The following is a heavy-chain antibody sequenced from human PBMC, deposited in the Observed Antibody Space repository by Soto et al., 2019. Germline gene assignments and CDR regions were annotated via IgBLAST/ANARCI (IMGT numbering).Heavy chain of an antibody. Sequence: EVQLVESGGGMVQPGGSLRLSCAASGFTVSTKYMSWVRQAPGKGLEWVSVIYSGGSTFYADSVRGRFTISRDNSMNTVNLQMNSLRAEDTAVYYCARDPWAADYWGQGPLVTVAS. V-gene: IGHV3-66*01. CDR2: IYSGGST. J-gene: IGHJ4*02. D-gene: IGHD3-16*01. CDR1: GFTVSTKY. CDR3: ARDPWAADY.